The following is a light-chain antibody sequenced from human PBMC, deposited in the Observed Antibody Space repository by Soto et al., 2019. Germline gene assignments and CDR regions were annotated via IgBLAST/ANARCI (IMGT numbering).Light chain of an antibody. V-gene: IGLV2-14*01. J-gene: IGLJ2*01. Sequence: QSALTQPASVSGFPGQWSTISCTGTDSDIGAYNYVSWYQHHPGKAPTLLIHDVTNRPSGVSRRFSGSKSGNTASLTISGLRAEDEADYYWTSFTTSSTLLFGGGTKLIVL. CDR2: DVT. CDR1: DSDIGAYNY. CDR3: TSFTTSSTLL.